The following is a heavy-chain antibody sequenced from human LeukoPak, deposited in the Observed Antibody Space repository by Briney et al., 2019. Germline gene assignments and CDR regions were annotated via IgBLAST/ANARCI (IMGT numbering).Heavy chain of an antibody. V-gene: IGHV4-30-4*01. CDR2: IHDSRST. D-gene: IGHD6-19*01. J-gene: IGHJ5*02. CDR1: GASISSGDYH. CDR3: ANTITVAGVS. Sequence: SRTLSLTCTVSGASISSGDYHWNWIRQPPGKGLEWIGFIHDSRSTYYNPSLKSRVSISRDMSKNQLSLKLSSVTAADTAVYYCANTITVAGVSWGQGTLVTVSS.